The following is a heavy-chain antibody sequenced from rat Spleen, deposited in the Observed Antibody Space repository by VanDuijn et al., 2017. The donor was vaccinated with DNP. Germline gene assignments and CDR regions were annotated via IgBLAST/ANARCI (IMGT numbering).Heavy chain of an antibody. CDR3: ATRGDNSWFAY. CDR1: GFTFSDYN. CDR2: ISYDGSST. V-gene: IGHV5-7*01. D-gene: IGHD1-10*01. J-gene: IGHJ3*01. Sequence: EVQLVESGGGLVQPGRSLKLSCAASGFTFSDYNMAWVRQAPKKGLEWVATISYDGSSTYYRDSVKGRFTISRDNAKSTLYLQMDSLRSEDTATYYCATRGDNSWFAYWGQGTLVTVSS.